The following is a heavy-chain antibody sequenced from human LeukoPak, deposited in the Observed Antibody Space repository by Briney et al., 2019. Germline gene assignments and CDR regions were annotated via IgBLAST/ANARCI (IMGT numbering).Heavy chain of an antibody. CDR2: ISAYNGNT. D-gene: IGHD3-10*01. CDR3: ARDHRGGRGPLGFGEFIYYYYGMDV. J-gene: IGHJ6*02. Sequence: ASVKVSCKASGYTFTSYGISWVRQAPGQGLEWMGWISAYNGNTNYAQKLQGRVTMTTDTSTSTAYMELRSLRSDDTAVYYCARDHRGGRGPLGFGEFIYYYYGMDVWGQGTTVTVSS. V-gene: IGHV1-18*01. CDR1: GYTFTSYG.